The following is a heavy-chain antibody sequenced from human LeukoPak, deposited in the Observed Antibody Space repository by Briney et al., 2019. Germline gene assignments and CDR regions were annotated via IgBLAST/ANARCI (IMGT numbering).Heavy chain of an antibody. CDR1: GGSFIGFH. J-gene: IGHJ3*02. D-gene: IGHD4-17*01. CDR3: ARVGHPTQRRVLSAVTIPTAGAFDI. CDR2: INHSGST. Sequence: PSETLSLTCAVYGGSFIGFHWNWIRQPPGKGLEWIGDINHSGSTNYNPSLTSRVTISVDPSKNQFSLRLSSVTAADTAVYYCARVGHPTQRRVLSAVTIPTAGAFDIWGQGTLVTVSS. V-gene: IGHV4-34*01.